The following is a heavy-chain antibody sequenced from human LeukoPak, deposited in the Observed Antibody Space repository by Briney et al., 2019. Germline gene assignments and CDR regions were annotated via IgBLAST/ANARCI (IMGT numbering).Heavy chain of an antibody. Sequence: PSETLSLTCAVYGGSFSGYYWSWIRQPPGKGLEWIGYIYYSGSTNYNPSLKSRVTISVDTSKNQFSLKLSSVTAADTAVYYCARFGPLYYDFWSGYPPWAFDIWGQGTMVTVSS. CDR1: GGSFSGYY. CDR2: IYYSGST. CDR3: ARFGPLYYDFWSGYPPWAFDI. J-gene: IGHJ3*02. V-gene: IGHV4-59*01. D-gene: IGHD3-3*01.